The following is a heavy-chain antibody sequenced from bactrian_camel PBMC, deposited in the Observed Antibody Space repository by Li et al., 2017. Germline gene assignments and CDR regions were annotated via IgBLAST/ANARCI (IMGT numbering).Heavy chain of an antibody. V-gene: IGHV3-2*01. CDR1: GFTISSHS. Sequence: VQLVESGGDLAQPGGSLRLSCAASGFTISSHSMSWVRQAPGKGLEWVSRIVSDGSNTYYADSVKGRFTVSRDNAKNEVALQMNSLKSEDTALYYCAAVRYGVNEDISALTSPCDRTPYDYWGPGTQVTVS. J-gene: IGHJ4*01. D-gene: IGHD5*01. CDR3: AAVRYGVNEDISALTSPCDRTPYDY. CDR2: IVSDGSNT.